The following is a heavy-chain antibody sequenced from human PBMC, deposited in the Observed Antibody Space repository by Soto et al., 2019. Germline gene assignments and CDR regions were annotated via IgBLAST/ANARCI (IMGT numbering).Heavy chain of an antibody. D-gene: IGHD3-16*01. CDR2: INHSGST. Sequence: QVQLQQWGAGLLKPSETLSLTCAVYGGSFSGYYWSWIRQPPGKGLEWIGEINHSGSTNYNPSLNSRVTISVDTSKNQFSLKLSSVTAADTAVYYCARDVAFDYWGQGTLVTVSS. CDR1: GGSFSGYY. V-gene: IGHV4-34*01. CDR3: ARDVAFDY. J-gene: IGHJ4*02.